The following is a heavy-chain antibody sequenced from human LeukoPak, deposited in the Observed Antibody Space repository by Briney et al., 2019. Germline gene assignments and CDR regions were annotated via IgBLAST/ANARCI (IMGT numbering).Heavy chain of an antibody. Sequence: GGSLRLSCVASGFTFTTYSLNWVRQAPGKGLEWVSSISSTSSYIYYADSVKGRFTLSRDNAKSSIYLQMDSLRAEDTAVYYCTIRGDFWSGYWAMNVWGQGTTVIVSS. CDR2: ISSTSSYI. CDR1: GFTFTTYS. J-gene: IGHJ6*02. V-gene: IGHV3-21*01. D-gene: IGHD3-3*01. CDR3: TIRGDFWSGYWAMNV.